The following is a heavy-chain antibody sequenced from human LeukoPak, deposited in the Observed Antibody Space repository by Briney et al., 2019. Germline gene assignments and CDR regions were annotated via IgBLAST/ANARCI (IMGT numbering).Heavy chain of an antibody. CDR2: INHSGST. CDR3: ARTRYYYNSWSYGAPYYFDY. Sequence: SETLSLTCAVYGGSFSGYYWSWIRQPPGKGLEWIGEINHSGSTSYNPSLKSRVTISVDTSKNQFSLKLSSVTAADTAVYYCARTRYYYNSWSYGAPYYFDYWGQGTLVTVSS. V-gene: IGHV4-34*01. CDR1: GGSFSGYY. J-gene: IGHJ4*02. D-gene: IGHD3-10*01.